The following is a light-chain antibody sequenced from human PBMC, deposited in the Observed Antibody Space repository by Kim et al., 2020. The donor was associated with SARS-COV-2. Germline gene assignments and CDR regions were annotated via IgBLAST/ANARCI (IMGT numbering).Light chain of an antibody. Sequence: VSPGQTASITCAGDKLGDKYACWYQQKPGQSPVLVIYQDSKRPSGIPERFSGSNSGNTATLTISGTQAMDEADYYCQAWDSSTAVFGGGTQLTVL. J-gene: IGLJ2*01. CDR2: QDS. V-gene: IGLV3-1*01. CDR3: QAWDSSTAV. CDR1: KLGDKY.